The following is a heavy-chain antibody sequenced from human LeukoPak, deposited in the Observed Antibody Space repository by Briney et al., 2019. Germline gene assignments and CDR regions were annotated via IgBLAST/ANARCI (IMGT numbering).Heavy chain of an antibody. J-gene: IGHJ4*02. CDR2: IKEDGSEK. V-gene: IGHV3-7*01. Sequence: PGGSLRLSCAASGFTFKEYWMSWARQAPGKGLEWVAFIKEDGSEKFYVDSVKGRFTISRDNAKNSLYLQMNSLRAEDTAVYYCARDSRAAAGSFDYWGQGTLVTVSS. D-gene: IGHD6-13*01. CDR1: GFTFKEYW. CDR3: ARDSRAAAGSFDY.